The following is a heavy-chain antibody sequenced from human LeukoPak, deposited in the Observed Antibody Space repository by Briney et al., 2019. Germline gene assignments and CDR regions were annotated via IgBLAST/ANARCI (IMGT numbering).Heavy chain of an antibody. CDR1: GGSISSYY. J-gene: IGHJ6*03. CDR3: ARVEEGYGSGRRENYYYYYMDV. V-gene: IGHV4-4*07. D-gene: IGHD3-10*01. CDR2: IYSTGSA. Sequence: SETLSLTCTVSGGSISSYYWSWIRQPAGKGLEWIGRIYSTGSANYNPSLKSRVTMSVDTSENQFSLKLRSGTAADTAVYYCARVEEGYGSGRRENYYYYYMDVWGKGTTVTISS.